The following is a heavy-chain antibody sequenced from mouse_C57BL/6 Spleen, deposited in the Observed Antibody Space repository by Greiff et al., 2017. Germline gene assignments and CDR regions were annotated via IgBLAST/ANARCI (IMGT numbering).Heavy chain of an antibody. CDR2: IDPSDSDT. D-gene: IGHD1-2*01. CDR1: GYTFTSYW. CDR3: ARSDYGYYFDY. Sequence: VQLQQPGAELVRPGSSVKLSCKASGYTFTSYWMHWVKQRPIQGLEWIGNIDPSDSDTHYNQKFKDKATLTVDKSSSTAYMQLSSLTSEDSAVYYCARSDYGYYFDYWGQGTTLTVSS. V-gene: IGHV1-52*01. J-gene: IGHJ2*01.